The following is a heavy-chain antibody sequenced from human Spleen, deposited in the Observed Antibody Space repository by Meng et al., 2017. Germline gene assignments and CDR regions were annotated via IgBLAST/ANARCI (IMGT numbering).Heavy chain of an antibody. CDR3: SRECLH. CDR2: MKQDGSDK. V-gene: IGHV3-7*01. CDR1: GFTFSSDW. D-gene: IGHD5/OR15-5a*01. J-gene: IGHJ4*02. Sequence: GESLKISCAASGFTFSSDWMTWVRQAPGKGLEWVATMKQDGSDKYYVDSVKGRFTISRDNAKNLLFLQMNSMRVDDTALYYCSRECLHWGQGTLVTVSS.